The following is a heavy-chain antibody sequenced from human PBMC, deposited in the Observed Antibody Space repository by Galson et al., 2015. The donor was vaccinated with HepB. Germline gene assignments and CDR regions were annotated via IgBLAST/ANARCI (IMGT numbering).Heavy chain of an antibody. D-gene: IGHD3-10*01. CDR2: ISSDGGNR. CDR1: GFTFNIYT. V-gene: IGHV3-30-3*02. CDR3: ARAKVRGLNAFAY. Sequence: SLRLSCAASGFTFNIYTIHWVRHVPGKGLEWISLISSDGGNRHYADSVKGRFSVSRDNSRNTVYLQMDNLGVEDTAVYYCARAKVRGLNAFAYWGQGNLVTVSS. J-gene: IGHJ4*02.